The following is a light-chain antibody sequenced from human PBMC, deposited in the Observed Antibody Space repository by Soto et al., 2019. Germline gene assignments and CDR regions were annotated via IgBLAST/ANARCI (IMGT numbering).Light chain of an antibody. Sequence: DIQMTQSPSTLSASVGDRVTITCRASQSIDSWLAWYQQKPGKAPNLLIYKASSLESGVPSRFSGSGSGTEFTLTISSLQPDDFATYYCQQYNSYSAGTFGQGTKVEIE. CDR1: QSIDSW. CDR3: QQYNSYSAGT. J-gene: IGKJ1*01. CDR2: KAS. V-gene: IGKV1-5*03.